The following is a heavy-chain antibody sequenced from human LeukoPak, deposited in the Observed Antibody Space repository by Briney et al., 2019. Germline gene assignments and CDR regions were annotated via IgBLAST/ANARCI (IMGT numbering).Heavy chain of an antibody. J-gene: IGHJ4*02. Sequence: GRSLRLSCAASGFTFSSYGMHWVRQAPGKGLEWVAVIWYDGSNKYYADSVKGRFTISRDNSKNTLYLQMNSLRAEDTAVYYCARGGITGTTVFDWLLSDYWGQGTLVTVSS. CDR2: IWYDGSNK. D-gene: IGHD1-7*01. V-gene: IGHV3-33*01. CDR3: ARGGITGTTVFDWLLSDY. CDR1: GFTFSSYG.